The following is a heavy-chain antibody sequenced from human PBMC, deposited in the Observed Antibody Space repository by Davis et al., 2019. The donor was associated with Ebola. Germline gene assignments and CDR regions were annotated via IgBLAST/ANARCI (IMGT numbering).Heavy chain of an antibody. Sequence: ASVKVSCKASGYTFTSYGITWVRQAPGQGLEWMGWISTYNGNTNYAQKVQGRITMTTDTSTSTAYMELRSLRSDDTAVYYCAGGLLQQWLAPFDYWGQGTLVTVSS. D-gene: IGHD6-19*01. V-gene: IGHV1-18*01. J-gene: IGHJ4*02. CDR1: GYTFTSYG. CDR2: ISTYNGNT. CDR3: AGGLLQQWLAPFDY.